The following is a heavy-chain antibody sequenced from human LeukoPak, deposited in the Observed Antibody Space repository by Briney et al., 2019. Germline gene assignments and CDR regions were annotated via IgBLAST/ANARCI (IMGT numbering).Heavy chain of an antibody. CDR1: GDSISSYY. CDR3: ARGVGAYYMDV. J-gene: IGHJ6*03. D-gene: IGHD1-26*01. Sequence: SETLSLTCTVSGDSISSYYWSWIRQPAGKGLEWIGRINNSGTTNYNPSLKSRVTMSIDTSKNQFSLKLSSVTAADTAVYYCARGVGAYYMDVWGKGTTVTISS. V-gene: IGHV4-4*07. CDR2: INNSGTT.